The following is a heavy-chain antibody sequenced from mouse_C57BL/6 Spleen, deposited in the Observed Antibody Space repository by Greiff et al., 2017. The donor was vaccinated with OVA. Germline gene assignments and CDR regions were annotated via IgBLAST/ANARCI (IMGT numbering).Heavy chain of an antibody. Sequence: EVQLQQSGPGLVKPSQSLSLTCSVTGYSITSGYYWNWIRQFPGNKLEWMGYISYDGSNNYNPSLKNRISITRDTSKNQFFLKLNSVTTEDTATYYCARVGDYDYDGRLYFDYWGQGTTLTVSS. D-gene: IGHD2-4*01. CDR1: GYSITSGYY. CDR2: ISYDGSN. CDR3: ARVGDYDYDGRLYFDY. J-gene: IGHJ2*01. V-gene: IGHV3-6*01.